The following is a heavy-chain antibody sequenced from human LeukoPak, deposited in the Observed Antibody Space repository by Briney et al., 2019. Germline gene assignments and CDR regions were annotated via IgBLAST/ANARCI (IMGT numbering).Heavy chain of an antibody. Sequence: ASVKVSCKASGGTFSSYAISWVRQAPGQGLEWMGGIIPIFVTANYAQKFQGRVTITTDESTRTAYMELSSLRSEDTAVYYCARSPSRYSSSSRTGYYYYYMDVWGKGTTVTVSS. CDR1: GGTFSSYA. D-gene: IGHD6-6*01. CDR3: ARSPSRYSSSSRTGYYYYYMDV. CDR2: IIPIFVTA. V-gene: IGHV1-69*05. J-gene: IGHJ6*03.